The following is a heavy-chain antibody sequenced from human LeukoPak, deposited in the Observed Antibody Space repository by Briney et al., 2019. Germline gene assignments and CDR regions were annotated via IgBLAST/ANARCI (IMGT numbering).Heavy chain of an antibody. CDR1: GGSISSSSYY. V-gene: IGHV4-39*01. J-gene: IGHJ4*02. CDR2: IYYSRST. Sequence: PSETLSLTCTVSGGSISSSSYYWGWIRQPPGKGLEWIGSIYYSRSTYYNPSLTSRVTISVDTSKNQFSLKLSSVTAADTAVYYCARVPTVTFFDYWGQGTLVTVSS. D-gene: IGHD4-17*01. CDR3: ARVPTVTFFDY.